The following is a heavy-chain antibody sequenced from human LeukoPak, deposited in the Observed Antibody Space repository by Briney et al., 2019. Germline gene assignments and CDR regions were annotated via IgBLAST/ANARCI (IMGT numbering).Heavy chain of an antibody. Sequence: ASVKVSCKASGYTFPSYDINWVRQATGQGLEWMGWMNPNSGNTGYAQKFQGRVTMTRNTSISTAYMELSSLRSEDTAVYYCARGLYGSGSYDYRGQGTLVTVSS. CDR2: MNPNSGNT. V-gene: IGHV1-8*01. D-gene: IGHD3-10*01. CDR1: GYTFPSYD. CDR3: ARGLYGSGSYDY. J-gene: IGHJ4*02.